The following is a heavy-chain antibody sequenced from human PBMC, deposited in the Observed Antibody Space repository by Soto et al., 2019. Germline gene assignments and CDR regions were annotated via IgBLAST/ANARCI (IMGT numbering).Heavy chain of an antibody. D-gene: IGHD3-22*01. CDR1: IINRGVY. V-gene: IGHV4-39*01. Sequence: IINRGVYWAWNRKPPGEGLEWIGSIYHTGNAYYNPSLKSRVTISVDTSKNQFSLKLTSVTAADAALYYCARDFFDSSDNGCPNLFDPWGQGTLVTVSS. J-gene: IGHJ5*02. CDR3: ARDFFDSSDNGCPNLFDP. CDR2: IYHTGNA.